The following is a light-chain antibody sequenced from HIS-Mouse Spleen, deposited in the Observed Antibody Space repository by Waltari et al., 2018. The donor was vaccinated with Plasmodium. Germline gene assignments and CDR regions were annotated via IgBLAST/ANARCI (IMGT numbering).Light chain of an antibody. CDR1: ALPKKY. Sequence: SSELTQPPSASVSPGQTARITCSGDALPKKYADWYQQKSGQAPVLVIYEDSKRPYGIPERFSGSSSGTMATLTISGAQVEDEADYYCYSTDSSGNHRVFGGGTKLTVL. J-gene: IGLJ3*02. CDR2: EDS. CDR3: YSTDSSGNHRV. V-gene: IGLV3-10*01.